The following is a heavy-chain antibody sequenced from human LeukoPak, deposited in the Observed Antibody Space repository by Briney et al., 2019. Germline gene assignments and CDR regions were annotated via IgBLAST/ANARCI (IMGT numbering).Heavy chain of an antibody. Sequence: GGSLRLSCAASGFTVSSNYMSWVRQAPGKGLEWVSVIYSGGSTYYADSVKGRFTISRDNSKNTLYLQMNSVRAEDTAVYYCARGPPNWGYDYWGPGTLVTVSS. V-gene: IGHV3-53*01. CDR3: ARGPPNWGYDY. D-gene: IGHD7-27*01. CDR1: GFTVSSNY. J-gene: IGHJ4*02. CDR2: IYSGGST.